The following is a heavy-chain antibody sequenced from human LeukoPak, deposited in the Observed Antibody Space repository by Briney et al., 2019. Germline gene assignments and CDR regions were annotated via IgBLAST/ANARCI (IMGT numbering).Heavy chain of an antibody. D-gene: IGHD3-16*02. V-gene: IGHV5-51*01. CDR2: IYPGDSDT. Sequence: GESLKISCKGSGYSFPSYWIGWVRQMPGKGLEWMGLIYPGDSDTRYSPSFQGQVTISADKSITTAYLQWSSLKALDTAMYYCARRAFGGVIVFDYWGQGTLVTVSS. CDR1: GYSFPSYW. J-gene: IGHJ4*02. CDR3: ARRAFGGVIVFDY.